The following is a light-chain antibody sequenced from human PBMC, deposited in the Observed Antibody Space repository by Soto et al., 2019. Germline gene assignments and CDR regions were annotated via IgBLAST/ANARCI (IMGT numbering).Light chain of an antibody. CDR3: QQHYSTPIT. V-gene: IGKV4-1*01. CDR2: WAS. J-gene: IGKJ5*01. Sequence: DIVMTQSPDSLAVSLGERATINCKSIQSVLYRSNNKNYLAWYQQKPGQPPKLLIYWASTRESGVPDRFSGSGSGTDFTLTISSLQAEDVAVYYCQQHYSTPITFGQGTRLEIK. CDR1: QSVLYRSNNKNY.